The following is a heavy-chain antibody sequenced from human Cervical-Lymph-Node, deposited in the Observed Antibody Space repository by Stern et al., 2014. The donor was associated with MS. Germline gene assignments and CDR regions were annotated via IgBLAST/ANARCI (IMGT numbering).Heavy chain of an antibody. V-gene: IGHV3-73*01. Sequence: EVQLGESGGGLVQPGGSLKLSCVASGIILSGTSMHWVRQASGKGLEGIGRIRSRANGQTTVYTASVKGRFTISRDDSKNTAYLQMNSLKTEDTAVYCCVSDGSGWRNWGQGTLVTVSS. CDR2: IRSRANGQTT. CDR1: GIILSGTS. CDR3: VSDGSGWRN. J-gene: IGHJ4*02. D-gene: IGHD3-10*01.